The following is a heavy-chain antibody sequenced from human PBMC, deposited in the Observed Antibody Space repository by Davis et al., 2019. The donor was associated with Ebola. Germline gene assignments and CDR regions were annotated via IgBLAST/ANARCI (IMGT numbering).Heavy chain of an antibody. CDR2: ISAYNGNT. D-gene: IGHD1-20*01. Sequence: AASVKVSCKASGYSFPPNYMHWVRQAPGQGLKWMGWISAYNGNTNYAQKLQGKVTMTTDTSTSTAYMELRSLRSDDTAVYYCARDGITGTNWGQGTLVTVSS. CDR3: ARDGITGTN. CDR1: GYSFPPNY. J-gene: IGHJ4*02. V-gene: IGHV1-18*04.